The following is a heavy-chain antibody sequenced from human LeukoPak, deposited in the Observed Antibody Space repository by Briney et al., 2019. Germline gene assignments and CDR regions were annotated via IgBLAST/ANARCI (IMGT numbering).Heavy chain of an antibody. CDR1: GFPFSNAW. J-gene: IGHJ4*02. CDR2: IKSKTDGGTT. V-gene: IGHV3-15*01. Sequence: GGSLSLSCAASGFPFSNAWMSWVRQAPGKGLEWVGRIKSKTDGGTTDYAAPVKGRFTISRDDSKNTLYLQMNSLKTEDTAVYYCTTAFYYYDSSGSLDYFDYWGQGTLVTVSS. CDR3: TTAFYYYDSSGSLDYFDY. D-gene: IGHD3-22*01.